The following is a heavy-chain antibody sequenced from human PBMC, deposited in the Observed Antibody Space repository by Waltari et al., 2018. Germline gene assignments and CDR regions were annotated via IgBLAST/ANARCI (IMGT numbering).Heavy chain of an antibody. Sequence: QVQLQESGPGLVKPSETLSLTCTVSGGSISSHYWSWIRQPPGKGLEWIGYIYYSGSTNYNPSLKSRVTISVDTSKNQFSLKLSSVTAADTAVYYCARGFCGGDCYSEPFDYWGQGTLVTVSS. CDR2: IYYSGST. J-gene: IGHJ4*02. CDR1: GGSISSHY. D-gene: IGHD2-21*01. V-gene: IGHV4-59*11. CDR3: ARGFCGGDCYSEPFDY.